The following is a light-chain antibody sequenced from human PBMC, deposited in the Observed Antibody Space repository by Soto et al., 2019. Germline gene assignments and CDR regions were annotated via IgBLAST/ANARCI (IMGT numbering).Light chain of an antibody. Sequence: EIVLTQCPATLSLSPGEGATLSCRASQSVNSDLAWFQQKPGQDPRLLIYEISNRATGIPARFSGSGSGTDFTLTIRSLEPEDFAVYYCKQRSNSITVGQGIRLEI. CDR2: EIS. V-gene: IGKV3-11*01. CDR1: QSVNSD. J-gene: IGKJ5*01. CDR3: KQRSNSIT.